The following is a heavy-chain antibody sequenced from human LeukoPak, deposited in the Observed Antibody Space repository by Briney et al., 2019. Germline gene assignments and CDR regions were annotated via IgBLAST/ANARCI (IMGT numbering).Heavy chain of an antibody. Sequence: GGSLRLSCAASGFTFSSYWMSWVRQAPGKGLEWVANIKQDGSEKYYVDSVKGRFTISRDNAKNSLYLQMNSLRAEDTAVYYCARDALFDYGDYVDYWGQGTLVTVSS. CDR3: ARDALFDYGDYVDY. CDR1: GFTFSSYW. J-gene: IGHJ4*02. V-gene: IGHV3-7*01. D-gene: IGHD4-17*01. CDR2: IKQDGSEK.